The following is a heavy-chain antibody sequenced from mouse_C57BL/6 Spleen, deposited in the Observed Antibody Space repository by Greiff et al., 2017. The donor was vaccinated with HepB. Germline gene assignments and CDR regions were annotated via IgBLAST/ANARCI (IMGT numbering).Heavy chain of an antibody. CDR3: ARDYDFDD. CDR2: IEPNSGGT. D-gene: IGHD2-4*01. V-gene: IGHV1-72*01. CDR1: GYTFTSYW. J-gene: IGHJ2*01. Sequence: VQLQQSGAELVKPGASVKLSCKASGYTFTSYWMHWVKQRPGRGLEWIGRIEPNSGGTKYNEKFKSKATLTVDKPSSTAYMQLSSLTSEDSAVYYCARDYDFDDWGQGTTLTVSS.